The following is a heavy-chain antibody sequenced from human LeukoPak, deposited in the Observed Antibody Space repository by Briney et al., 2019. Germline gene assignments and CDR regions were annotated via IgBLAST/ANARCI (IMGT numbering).Heavy chain of an antibody. D-gene: IGHD1-26*01. CDR2: IYYSGST. CDR1: GGSISSSSYY. CDR3: ARADIVGASDAFDI. Sequence: SETLSLTCTVSGGSISSSSYYWGWIRQPPGKGLEWIGSIYYSGSTNYNPSLKSRVTISVDTSKNQFSLKLSSVTAADTAVYYCARADIVGASDAFDIWGQGTMVTVSS. J-gene: IGHJ3*02. V-gene: IGHV4-39*07.